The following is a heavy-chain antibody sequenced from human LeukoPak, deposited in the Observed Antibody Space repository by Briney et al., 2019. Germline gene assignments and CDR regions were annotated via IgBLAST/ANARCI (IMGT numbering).Heavy chain of an antibody. CDR3: AGGSGAYAY. D-gene: IGHD3-3*01. V-gene: IGHV1-18*01. CDR2: ISAYNCNT. CDR1: GCTFTSYV. J-gene: IGHJ4*02. Sequence: AVHVSCKACGCTFTSYVIIGLRQAAGQEREWMVWISAYNCNTNYAQKPQGRVTMTTDTTPSTAYMELRSLRSDDTAVYYCAGGSGAYAYWGQGTLVTVSS.